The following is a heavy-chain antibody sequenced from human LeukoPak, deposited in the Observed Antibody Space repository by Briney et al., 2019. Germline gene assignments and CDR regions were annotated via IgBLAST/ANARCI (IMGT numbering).Heavy chain of an antibody. V-gene: IGHV3-21*04. CDR2: ISSSSSYI. CDR1: GFTFSSYS. J-gene: IGHJ4*02. CDR3: ARGMVRGLNERPFDY. Sequence: PGGSLRLSCAASGFTFSSYSMNWVRQAPGKGLEWVSSISSSSSYIYYADSVKGRFTISRDNAKNSLYLQMNSLRAEDTAVYYCARGMVRGLNERPFDYWGQGTLVTVSS. D-gene: IGHD3-10*01.